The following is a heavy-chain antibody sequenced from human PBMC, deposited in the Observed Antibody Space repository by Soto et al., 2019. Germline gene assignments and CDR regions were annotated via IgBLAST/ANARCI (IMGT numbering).Heavy chain of an antibody. J-gene: IGHJ3*02. CDR3: ARVTVTTWTDAFDI. CDR2: IYYSGST. V-gene: IGHV4-59*01. D-gene: IGHD4-17*01. Sequence: QVQLRESGPGLVKPSETLSLTCTVSGGSISSYYWSWIRQPPGKGLEWIGYIYYSGSTNYNPSLKSRVTISVDTSKNQFSLKLSSVTAADTAVYYCARVTVTTWTDAFDIWGQGTMVTVSS. CDR1: GGSISSYY.